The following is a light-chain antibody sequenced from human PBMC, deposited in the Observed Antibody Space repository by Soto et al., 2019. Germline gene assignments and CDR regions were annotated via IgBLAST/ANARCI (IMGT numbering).Light chain of an antibody. Sequence: IVLTQSPVTLSSSPGERATLSCRASQSFTYTYLAWYQQKPGRSPRLLVYGVSARAAGISDRFSGSGSGTDFTLTINRLEPEDSAIYYCQHYESIPFTFGQGTKLEI. CDR1: QSFTYTY. V-gene: IGKV3-20*01. CDR3: QHYESIPFT. CDR2: GVS. J-gene: IGKJ2*01.